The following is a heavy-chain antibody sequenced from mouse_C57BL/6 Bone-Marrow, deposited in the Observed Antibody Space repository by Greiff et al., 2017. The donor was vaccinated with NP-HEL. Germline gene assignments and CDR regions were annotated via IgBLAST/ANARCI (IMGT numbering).Heavy chain of an antibody. J-gene: IGHJ2*01. Sequence: EVQLQQSGPELVKPGASVKISCKASGYTFTDYYMNWVKQSHGKSLEWIGDINPNNGGTSYNQKFKGKATLTVDKSSSTAYMELRSLTSEDSAVYYCARFPVHWGQGTTLTVSS. CDR3: ARFPVH. CDR1: GYTFTDYY. V-gene: IGHV1-26*01. CDR2: INPNNGGT.